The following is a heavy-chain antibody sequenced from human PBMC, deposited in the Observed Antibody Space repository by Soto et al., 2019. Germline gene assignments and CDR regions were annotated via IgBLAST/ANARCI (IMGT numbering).Heavy chain of an antibody. D-gene: IGHD2-15*01. CDR1: GFTFSSNG. J-gene: IGHJ4*02. CDR2: ISYDGSNK. CDR3: ACSGGSYYYFDY. Sequence: QVQLVESGGGVVQPGRSLRLSCAASGFTFSSNGMHWVRQAPGKGLEWVAVISYDGSNKYYADSVKGRFTISRDNSKNTLYLQMNSLRAEDTAVYYCACSGGSYYYFDYWGQGTLVTVSS. V-gene: IGHV3-30*03.